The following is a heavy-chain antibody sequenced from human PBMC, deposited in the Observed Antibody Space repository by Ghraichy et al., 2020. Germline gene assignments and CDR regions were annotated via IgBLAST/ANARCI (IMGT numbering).Heavy chain of an antibody. J-gene: IGHJ5*02. Sequence: SETLSLTCTVSGGSISSTRYYWGWIRQPPGKGLEWIGSIYYSGSTYYNPSLKSRVTISVDTSKNQFSLKLSSVTAADTAVYYCARHSYSYGYVCWFDPWGQGTLVTVSS. CDR3: ARHSYSYGYVCWFDP. CDR1: GGSISSTRYY. D-gene: IGHD5-18*01. V-gene: IGHV4-39*01. CDR2: IYYSGST.